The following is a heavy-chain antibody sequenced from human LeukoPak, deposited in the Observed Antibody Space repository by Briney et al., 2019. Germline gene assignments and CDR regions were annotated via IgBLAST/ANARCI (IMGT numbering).Heavy chain of an antibody. V-gene: IGHV3-48*02. D-gene: IGHD2-21*02. J-gene: IGHJ4*02. CDR3: ARAVTVVTRGGLVFDY. CDR1: GFXFSSYC. CDR2: ISSSSNTI. Sequence: GGSLRLSCAASGFXFSSYCMNWVRQAPGKGLEWVSYISSSSNTIYYADSVKGRFTISRDNAKNSLFLQMNSLRDEDTSVYYCARAVTVVTRGGLVFDYWGQGTLVTVSS.